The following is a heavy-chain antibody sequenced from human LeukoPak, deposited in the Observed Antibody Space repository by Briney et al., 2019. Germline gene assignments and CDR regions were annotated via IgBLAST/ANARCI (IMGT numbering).Heavy chain of an antibody. CDR1: GGSISSSSYY. Sequence: SETLSLTCTVSGGSISSSSYYWGWIRQPPGKGLEWIGSIYYSGSTYYNPSLKSRVTISVDTSKNQFSLKLSSVTAADTAVYYCARRWELLRIYKYFDLWGRGTLVTVSS. D-gene: IGHD1-26*01. CDR2: IYYSGST. J-gene: IGHJ2*01. V-gene: IGHV4-39*01. CDR3: ARRWELLRIYKYFDL.